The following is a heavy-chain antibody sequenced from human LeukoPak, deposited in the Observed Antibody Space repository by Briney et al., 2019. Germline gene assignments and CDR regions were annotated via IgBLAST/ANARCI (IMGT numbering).Heavy chain of an antibody. J-gene: IGHJ6*02. CDR1: GFTFSSYS. Sequence: GGSLRLSCAASGFTFSSYSMNWVRQAPGKGLEWVSSISSSSSYIYYADSVKGRFTISRDNAKNSLYLQMNSLRAEDTAVYYCARDLGRSYYIYYYYGMDVWGQGTTVTVSS. CDR2: ISSSSSYI. CDR3: ARDLGRSYYIYYYYGMDV. D-gene: IGHD1-26*01. V-gene: IGHV3-21*01.